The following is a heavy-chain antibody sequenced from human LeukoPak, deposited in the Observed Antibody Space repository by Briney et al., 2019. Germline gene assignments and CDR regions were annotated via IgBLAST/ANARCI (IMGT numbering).Heavy chain of an antibody. CDR1: GFTFSSYG. Sequence: PGGSLRLSCAASGFTFSSYGMHWVRQAPGKGLEWVAVISYDGSNKYYADSVKGRFTISRDNSKNTLYLQMNSLRAEDTAVYYCAKDSNPDYWGQGTLVTVSS. CDR2: ISYDGSNK. J-gene: IGHJ4*02. V-gene: IGHV3-30*18. CDR3: AKDSNPDY.